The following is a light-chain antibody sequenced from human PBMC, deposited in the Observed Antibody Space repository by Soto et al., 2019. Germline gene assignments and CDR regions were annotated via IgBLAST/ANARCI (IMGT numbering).Light chain of an antibody. V-gene: IGKV1-5*01. CDR3: QQYVSYPT. J-gene: IGKJ4*01. CDR1: RSIGGW. CDR2: GAS. Sequence: DVQMTQSPSTLSASVGDRVTISCRASRSIGGWLAWYQHKPGKAPKVLIHGASRLEGGVPSRFSGSGSGTDFTLTISGLQPDDFATYFCQQYVSYPTIGGGTKVEI.